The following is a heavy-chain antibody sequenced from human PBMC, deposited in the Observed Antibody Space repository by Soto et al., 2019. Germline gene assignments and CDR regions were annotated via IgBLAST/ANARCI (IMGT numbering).Heavy chain of an antibody. V-gene: IGHV3-23*01. CDR2: ITGGGVST. D-gene: IGHD2-15*01. Sequence: GGSLRLSCAGSGFIFINYAMTWVRQAPGKGLEWVSSITGGGVSTYYADSVKGRFTISRDNSKNTLYLQLSSLRAEDTAVYYCAKAAASCSGGTSYSMYYYGMDLWGQGTTVTVSS. CDR3: AKAAASCSGGTSYSMYYYGMDL. J-gene: IGHJ6*02. CDR1: GFIFINYA.